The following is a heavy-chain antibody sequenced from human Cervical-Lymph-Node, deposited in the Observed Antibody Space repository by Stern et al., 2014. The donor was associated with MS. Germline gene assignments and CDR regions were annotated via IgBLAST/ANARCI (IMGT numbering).Heavy chain of an antibody. CDR2: ISAGDSET. CDR3: ARDKVDCTGGACRPPFFDS. Sequence: EVQLVESGAEVKKPGESLKISCKGSGYHFPSYWIAWVRQVPGKGLEWMGIISAGDSETRSGPSFQGQVTISADTSISTAYLRWNSLKASDTAMYYCARDKVDCTGGACRPPFFDSWGQGTLVTVSS. J-gene: IGHJ4*02. V-gene: IGHV5-51*01. D-gene: IGHD2-8*02. CDR1: GYHFPSYW.